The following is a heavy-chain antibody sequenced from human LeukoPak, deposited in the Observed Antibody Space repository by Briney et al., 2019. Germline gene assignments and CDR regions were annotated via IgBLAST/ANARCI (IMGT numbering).Heavy chain of an antibody. J-gene: IGHJ5*02. CDR3: TRNPLAVGYQAAGANWFDP. Sequence: GASGKVSCKASAGTLNSYAISWVRQAPGQGLEGMGRIIPILGIANYAQKFQGRVTITADKSTSTAYMELSSVRSEDTTVYYCTRNPLAVGYQAAGANWFDPWGQGTLVTVSS. D-gene: IGHD6-19*01. CDR2: IIPILGIA. V-gene: IGHV1-69*04. CDR1: AGTLNSYA.